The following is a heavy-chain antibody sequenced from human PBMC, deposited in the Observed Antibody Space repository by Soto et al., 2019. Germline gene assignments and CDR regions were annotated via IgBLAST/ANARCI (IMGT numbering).Heavy chain of an antibody. Sequence: SETLSLTCAVSGYSITTGYYWGWVRRPPGKGLEWIGSVYHSGRTSYNPSLESRVTISVDTSKNQFSLRLSSATAADTAVYYCARGVNYYDSSSFYPRDYWGQGILVTVSS. V-gene: IGHV4-38-2*01. J-gene: IGHJ4*02. CDR3: ARGVNYYDSSSFYPRDY. CDR2: VYHSGRT. D-gene: IGHD3-22*01. CDR1: GYSITTGYY.